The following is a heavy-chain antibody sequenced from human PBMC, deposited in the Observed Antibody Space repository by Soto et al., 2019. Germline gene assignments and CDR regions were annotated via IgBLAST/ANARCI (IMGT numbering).Heavy chain of an antibody. CDR3: ARQGYNYALR. CDR1: GDSISNNGFY. V-gene: IGHV4-39*01. CDR2: MYYSGST. J-gene: IGHJ4*02. D-gene: IGHD5-18*01. Sequence: QLQLQESGPGQVKPSETLSLTCAVSGDSISNNGFYWGWIRQPPGKGLEWIGTMYYSGSTNYNPSLKSRVTISGDTSKNQFSLKLSSVTAADTAVYYCARQGYNYALRWGQGTLVTVSS.